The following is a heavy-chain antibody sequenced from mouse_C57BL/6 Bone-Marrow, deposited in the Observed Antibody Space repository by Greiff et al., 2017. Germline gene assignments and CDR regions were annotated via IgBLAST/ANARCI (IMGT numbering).Heavy chain of an antibody. D-gene: IGHD2-4*01. CDR3: AMMITWDYYDKDY. V-gene: IGHV1-55*01. Sequence: VQLQQPGAELVKPGASVKMSCKASGYTFTSYWITWVKQRPGQGLEWIGDICPGSGSTNYNEKFKSKATLTVDTSSSTAYMQLSSLTSEDSAVDYCAMMITWDYYDKDYWGQGTSVTVSS. CDR1: GYTFTSYW. CDR2: ICPGSGST. J-gene: IGHJ4*01.